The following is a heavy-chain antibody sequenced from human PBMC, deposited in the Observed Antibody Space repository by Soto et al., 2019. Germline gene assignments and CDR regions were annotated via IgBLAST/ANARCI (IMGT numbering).Heavy chain of an antibody. CDR1: GSRYSSYW. V-gene: IGHV5-51*01. Sequence: TRSGQRSGSRYSSYWIVSLPRMSGKGLEWRGIISPNESKVKYHPSVQGQVTMSVDKSISTAYLQWSSLRASDTAISFCARGNIATWLGPWGQGTPVT. CDR3: ARGNIATWLGP. D-gene: IGHD1-1*01. CDR2: ISPNESKV. J-gene: IGHJ5*02.